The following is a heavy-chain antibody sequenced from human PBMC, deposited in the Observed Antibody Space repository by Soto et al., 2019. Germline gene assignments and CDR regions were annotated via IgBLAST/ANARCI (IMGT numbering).Heavy chain of an antibody. V-gene: IGHV3-11*01. D-gene: IGHD3-3*01. CDR3: AKCSYDFWSGYYTGYYGMDV. Sequence: GGSLRLSCAASGFTFSDYYMSWIRQAPGKGLEWVSYISSSGSTIYYADSVKGRFTISRDNAKNSLYLQMNSLRAEDTAVYYCAKCSYDFWSGYYTGYYGMDVWGQGTTVTVSS. CDR2: ISSSGSTI. J-gene: IGHJ6*02. CDR1: GFTFSDYY.